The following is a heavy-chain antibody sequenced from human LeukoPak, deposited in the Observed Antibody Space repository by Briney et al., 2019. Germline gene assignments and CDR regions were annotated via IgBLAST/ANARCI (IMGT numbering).Heavy chain of an antibody. CDR2: IGTAGDT. J-gene: IGHJ4*02. CDR3: ARDRNTFGVDY. D-gene: IGHD3-10*01. V-gene: IGHV3-13*01. Sequence: GGSLRLSCAASGFTFSDYDMHWVRQATGKGLEWVSAIGTAGDTYYTGSVKGRFTISRDNAKNSLYLQMNSLRAEDTAVYYCARDRNTFGVDYWGQGTLVTVSS. CDR1: GFTFSDYD.